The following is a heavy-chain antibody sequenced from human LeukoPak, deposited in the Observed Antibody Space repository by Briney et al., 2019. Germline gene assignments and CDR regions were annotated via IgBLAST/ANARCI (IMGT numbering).Heavy chain of an antibody. CDR1: GGSISSYY. V-gene: IGHV4-59*01. J-gene: IGHJ6*03. CDR3: ARGAWELLPYYYYYYMDV. Sequence: SETLSLTCTVSGGSISSYYWSWIRQPPGKGLEWIGYIYYSGSTNYNPSLKSRVTISVDTSKNQFSLKLSSVTAADTAVYYCARGAWELLPYYYYYYMDVWGKGTTVTISS. CDR2: IYYSGST. D-gene: IGHD1-26*01.